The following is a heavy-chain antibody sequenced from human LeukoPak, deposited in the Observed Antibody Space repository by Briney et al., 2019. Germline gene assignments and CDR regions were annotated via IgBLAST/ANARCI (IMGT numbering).Heavy chain of an antibody. D-gene: IGHD1-1*01. V-gene: IGHV5-51*01. Sequence: GESLKISCKGSGYSFTDYWIAWVRQMPGKGLEWMGIIFPRDSNTRYSPSFQGQVTISADKSITTAYLQWSSLKASDTATFYCARGSANWNYGMDVWGQGTTVTFSS. CDR1: GYSFTDYW. CDR2: IFPRDSNT. J-gene: IGHJ6*02. CDR3: ARGSANWNYGMDV.